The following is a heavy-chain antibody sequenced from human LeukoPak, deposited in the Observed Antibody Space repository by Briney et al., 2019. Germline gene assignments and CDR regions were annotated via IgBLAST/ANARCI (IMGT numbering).Heavy chain of an antibody. V-gene: IGHV3-23*01. D-gene: IGHD3-22*01. Sequence: GGSLRLSCAASGVTFISYAMSWVRQTTGKGLEWGSSISSSGGLTFYTDSLKGRLHISSDNSRNKFYVQMKSLSAVDTALYYCAKDRPNYHGTDGHYYSRSGDSWGQGNLVTVSS. CDR1: GVTFISYA. CDR2: ISSSGGLT. J-gene: IGHJ5*01. CDR3: AKDRPNYHGTDGHYYSRSGDS.